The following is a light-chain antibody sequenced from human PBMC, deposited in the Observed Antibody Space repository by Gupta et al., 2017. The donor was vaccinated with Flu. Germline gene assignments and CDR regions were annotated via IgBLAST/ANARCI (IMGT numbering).Light chain of an antibody. J-gene: IGKJ1*01. CDR2: SAS. CDR1: QSVPSN. V-gene: IGKV3-15*01. Sequence: EIVMTQSPATLSVSPVERATRSCRASQSVPSNLAWYQQKPGQAPRLLIYSASTRAIGIQARVRGPVPGTDFTRSLRILESEHFAGEYCQHSWGTFGQWTRVEIK. CDR3: QHSWGT.